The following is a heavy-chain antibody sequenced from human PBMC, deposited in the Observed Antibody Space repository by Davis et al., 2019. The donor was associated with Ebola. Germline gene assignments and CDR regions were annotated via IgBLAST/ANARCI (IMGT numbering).Heavy chain of an antibody. CDR2: ISPYNGKT. J-gene: IGHJ4*02. Sequence: ASVKVSCKASGYTFNDYGITWVRQAPGQGLEWMGWISPYNGKTQYSQNLQGRVTMTTDTSTNTAYMELRSLRFDDTAVYYCARDLWVAHPTPPQSDYWGQGTLVTVSS. CDR3: ARDLWVAHPTPPQSDY. V-gene: IGHV1-18*04. CDR1: GYTFNDYG. D-gene: IGHD3-16*01.